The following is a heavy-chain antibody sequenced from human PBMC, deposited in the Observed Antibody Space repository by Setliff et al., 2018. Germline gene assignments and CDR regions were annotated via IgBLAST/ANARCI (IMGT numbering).Heavy chain of an antibody. CDR3: VREGVDRRSSTDYRYYMDV. CDR2: TIPIFGTA. CDR1: GYNFITFG. J-gene: IGHJ6*03. D-gene: IGHD6-6*01. V-gene: IGHV1-69*05. Sequence: AASVKVSCKTSGYNFITFGISWVRQAPGQGLEWMGGTIPIFGTANYAHKFQGRVTIITDESTNTAFMQLSSLRSDDTAVYYCVREGVDRRSSTDYRYYMDVWGKGTTVTVSS.